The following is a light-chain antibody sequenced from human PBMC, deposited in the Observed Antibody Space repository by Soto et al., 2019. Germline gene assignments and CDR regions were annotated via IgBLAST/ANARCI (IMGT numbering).Light chain of an antibody. CDR1: RNIDSW. Sequence: DIRMTQSPSTLSASLGDRVTISCRASRNIDSWLAWYQQRPGGIPQLLIYSASNLQNGVPSRFSGSGSGTDFTLTINGLQPDDSATYYCQEFHSSSRTFGQGTRV. J-gene: IGKJ1*01. V-gene: IGKV1-5*03. CDR3: QEFHSSSRT. CDR2: SAS.